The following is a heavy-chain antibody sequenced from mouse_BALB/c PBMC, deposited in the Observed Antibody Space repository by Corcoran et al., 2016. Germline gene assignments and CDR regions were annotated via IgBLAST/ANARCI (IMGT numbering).Heavy chain of an antibody. CDR3: ARKYGKGNYFDY. V-gene: IGHV14-3*02. CDR2: IDPANGNT. Sequence: EDQLQQSGAELVKPGASVKLSCTASGFNIKDNYMHWVKQMPEQGLEWIGRIDPANGNTKYDPKCQGKVTITADTSSNTAYLQLSSLTSEDTAVYYCARKYGKGNYFDYWGQGTTLTVSS. D-gene: IGHD2-10*02. CDR1: GFNIKDNY. J-gene: IGHJ2*01.